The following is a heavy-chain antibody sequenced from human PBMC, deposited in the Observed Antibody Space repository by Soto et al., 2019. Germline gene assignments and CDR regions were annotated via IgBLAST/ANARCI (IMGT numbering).Heavy chain of an antibody. CDR1: GYTFKSHD. Sequence: ASVKVSCKTSGYTFKSHDINWVRQAPGKGLEWMGWMNPTTGNTGYAQKFQGRVSMTRITSISTAYIELSSLRSDDTAIYYCAREFSSGFDYWGQGTLVTVS. V-gene: IGHV1-8*01. D-gene: IGHD3-22*01. CDR2: MNPTTGNT. J-gene: IGHJ4*02. CDR3: AREFSSGFDY.